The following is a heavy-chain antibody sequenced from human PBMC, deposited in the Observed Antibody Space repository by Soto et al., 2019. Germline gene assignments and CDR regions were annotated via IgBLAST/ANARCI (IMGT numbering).Heavy chain of an antibody. V-gene: IGHV4-30-2*01. D-gene: IGHD6-19*01. CDR2: IYHSGST. J-gene: IGHJ4*02. CDR1: GGSISSGGYS. CDR3: ARAGGLGAVAVDY. Sequence: SETLSLTCAVSGGSISSGGYSWNWIRQPPGKGLEWIGYIYHSGSTYYNPSLKSRVTISVDRSKNQFSLKLSSVTAADTAVYYCARAGGLGAVAVDYWGQGTLVTVSS.